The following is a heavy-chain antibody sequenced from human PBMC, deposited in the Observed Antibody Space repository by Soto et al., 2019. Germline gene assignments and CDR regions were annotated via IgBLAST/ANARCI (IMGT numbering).Heavy chain of an antibody. Sequence: QVQLVQSGAEVKKPGSSVKVSCKASGGTFSSYTISWVRQAPGQGLEWMGRIIPILGIANYAQKFQGRVTITADKSTSXAYMELSSLRSEDTAVYYCARDTGDNYYGGGGFDPWGQGTLVTVSS. V-gene: IGHV1-69*08. CDR3: ARDTGDNYYGGGGFDP. CDR2: IIPILGIA. CDR1: GGTFSSYT. D-gene: IGHD3-10*01. J-gene: IGHJ5*02.